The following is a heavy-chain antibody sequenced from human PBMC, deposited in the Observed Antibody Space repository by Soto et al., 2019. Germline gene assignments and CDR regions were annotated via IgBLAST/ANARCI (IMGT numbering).Heavy chain of an antibody. Sequence: SETLSLTCAVYGGFLSESCWTWIRQPPGKGLEWIGEINHVGGTNYNPSLKSRVTMSVDTSQNQFSLRLISVTAADTAMYFCVRIRYQLPSSVLWLDPWGQGTPVTVSS. J-gene: IGHJ5*02. CDR1: GGFLSESC. V-gene: IGHV4-34*01. CDR2: INHVGGT. CDR3: VRIRYQLPSSVLWLDP. D-gene: IGHD3-16*01.